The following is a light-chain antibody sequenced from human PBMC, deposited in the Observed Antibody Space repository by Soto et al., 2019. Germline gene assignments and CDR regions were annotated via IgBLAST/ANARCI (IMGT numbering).Light chain of an antibody. Sequence: EIVLTQSPATLSLSPGERATLSCRASQSVSSYLAWYQQKPGQAPGLLIYDASNRATGIPARFSGSGSGTDFTLIISSLEPEDFAVYYCQQRSNWPLTFGGGTKVEIK. V-gene: IGKV3-11*01. J-gene: IGKJ4*01. CDR1: QSVSSY. CDR2: DAS. CDR3: QQRSNWPLT.